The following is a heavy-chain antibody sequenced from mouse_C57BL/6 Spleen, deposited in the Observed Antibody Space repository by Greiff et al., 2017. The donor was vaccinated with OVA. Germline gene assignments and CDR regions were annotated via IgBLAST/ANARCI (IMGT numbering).Heavy chain of an antibody. CDR2: ISYDGSN. J-gene: IGHJ4*01. V-gene: IGHV3-6*01. Sequence: ESGPGLVKPSQSLSLTCSVTGYSITSGYYWNWIRQFPGNKLEWMGYISYDGSNNYNPSLKNRISITRDTSKNQFFLKLNSVTTEDTATYYCARERGSAMDYWGQGTSVTVSS. CDR1: GYSITSGYY. CDR3: ARERGSAMDY.